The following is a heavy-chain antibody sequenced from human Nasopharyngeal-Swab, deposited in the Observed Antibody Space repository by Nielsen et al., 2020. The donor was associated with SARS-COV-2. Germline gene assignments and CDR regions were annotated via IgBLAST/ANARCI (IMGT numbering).Heavy chain of an antibody. J-gene: IGHJ4*02. D-gene: IGHD2-15*01. V-gene: IGHV3-69-1*01. Sequence: WIRQPPGKGLEWVSYISSSSTIYYADSVKGRFTISRDNAKNSLYLQMNSLRAEDTAVYYCARAVDIVVVVAASDYWGQGTLVTVSS. CDR3: ARAVDIVVVVAASDY. CDR2: ISSSSTI.